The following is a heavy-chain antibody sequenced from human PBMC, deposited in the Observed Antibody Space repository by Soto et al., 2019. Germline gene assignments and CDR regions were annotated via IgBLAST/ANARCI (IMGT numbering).Heavy chain of an antibody. CDR2: ISTYNGHT. Sequence: GASVKVSCKASGYSFTSYGITWVRQAPGQGLEWMGWISTYNGHTDYSQMLQGRVTMTKDTSTTTAYMELRSLRSDDTAVYYCVSGSDFDYWGQGTLVTVSS. V-gene: IGHV1-18*01. J-gene: IGHJ4*02. CDR1: GYSFTSYG. CDR3: VSGSDFDY.